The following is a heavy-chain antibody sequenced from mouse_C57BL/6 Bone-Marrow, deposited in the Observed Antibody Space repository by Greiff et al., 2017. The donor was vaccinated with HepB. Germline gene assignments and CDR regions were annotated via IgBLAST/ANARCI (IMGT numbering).Heavy chain of an antibody. D-gene: IGHD2-4*01. CDR2: IWSGGST. CDR1: GFSLTSYG. V-gene: IGHV2-2*01. Sequence: VKLMESGPGLVQPSQSLSNTCTVSGFSLTSYGVHWVRQSPGKGLEWLGVIWSGGSTDYNAAFISRLSISKDNSKSQVFFKMNSLQADDTAIYYCARKRAYYDYGYAMDYWGQGTSVTVSS. CDR3: ARKRAYYDYGYAMDY. J-gene: IGHJ4*01.